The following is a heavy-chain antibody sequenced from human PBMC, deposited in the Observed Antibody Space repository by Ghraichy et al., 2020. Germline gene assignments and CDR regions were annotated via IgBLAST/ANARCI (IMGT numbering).Heavy chain of an antibody. CDR3: AKVRAGTSGNDYFDC. J-gene: IGHJ4*02. CDR1: GFTFSTYA. Sequence: GGSLRLSCAASGFTFSTYAMSWVRQAPGKGLEWVSGISGSGDTTYYADSVKGRFTISRDNSKYTLYLQMNSLIAEDTAVYYCAKVRAGTSGNDYFDCWGQGTLVIGSS. V-gene: IGHV3-23*01. D-gene: IGHD2-8*01. CDR2: ISGSGDTT.